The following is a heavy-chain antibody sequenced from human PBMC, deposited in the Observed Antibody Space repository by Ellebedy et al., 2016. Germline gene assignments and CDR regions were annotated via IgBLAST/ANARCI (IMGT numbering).Heavy chain of an antibody. CDR2: INHSGST. V-gene: IGHV4-34*01. J-gene: IGHJ4*02. Sequence: SETLSLXXAVYGGSFSGYYWSWIRQPPGKGLEWIGEINHSGSTNYNPSLKSRVTISVDTSKNQFSLKLSSVTAADTAVYYCAREAVVTPTAGMLFDYWGQGTLVTVSS. CDR1: GGSFSGYY. CDR3: AREAVVTPTAGMLFDY. D-gene: IGHD4-23*01.